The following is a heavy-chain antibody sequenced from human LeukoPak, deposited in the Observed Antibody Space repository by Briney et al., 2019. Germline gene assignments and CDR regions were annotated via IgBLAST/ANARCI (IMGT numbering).Heavy chain of an antibody. CDR3: ARLGCSSASCYPGN. CDR1: GVSISSSYYY. V-gene: IGHV4-39*01. Sequence: PSETLSLTCTVSGVSISSSYYYWGWVRQPPGKGLEWIVSSYYSCCNTYYNPSLKCRVTISVDTSKNQFSLKLHSVTAADTAVYYCARLGCSSASCYPGNWGQGTLVTVSS. D-gene: IGHD2-2*01. CDR2: SYYSCCNT. J-gene: IGHJ4*02.